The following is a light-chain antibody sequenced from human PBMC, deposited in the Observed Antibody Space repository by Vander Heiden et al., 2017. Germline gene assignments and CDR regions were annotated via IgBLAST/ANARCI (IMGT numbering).Light chain of an antibody. V-gene: IGLV6-57*01. CDR2: DDN. CDR3: QYYDSRNWV. Sequence: NLMLTQPHSVSQSLGKTVTISCTRSSGSIASNYVQWYPQRPGSSPTTVIYDDNQRPSGVPDRFSGSIDSSSTSASLNISGLKAEDESYYYCQYYDSRNWVFGGGTKLTVL. CDR1: SGSIASNY. J-gene: IGLJ3*02.